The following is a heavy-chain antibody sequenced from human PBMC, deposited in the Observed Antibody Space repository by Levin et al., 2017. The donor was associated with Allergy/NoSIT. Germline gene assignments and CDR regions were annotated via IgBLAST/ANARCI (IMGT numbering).Heavy chain of an antibody. Sequence: QSLKISCTGSGFTFGDYAMSWVRQAPGKGLEWVGFIRNKAHGGTTEYAASVKGRLTISRDDSKSIAYLQMNSLKTEDTAVYFCARGGPPNYDYNWGSYRDGYFDYWGQGTLVTVSS. CDR2: IRNKAHGGTT. CDR3: ARGGPPNYDYNWGSYRDGYFDY. J-gene: IGHJ4*02. CDR1: GFTFGDYA. V-gene: IGHV3-49*04. D-gene: IGHD3-16*02.